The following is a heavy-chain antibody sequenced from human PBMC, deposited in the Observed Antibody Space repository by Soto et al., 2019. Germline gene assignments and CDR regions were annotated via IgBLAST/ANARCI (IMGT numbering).Heavy chain of an antibody. J-gene: IGHJ6*02. CDR3: AKGLQLYYYYGMDV. Sequence: PGGSLRLSCAASGFTFSSYGMHWVRQAPGKGLEWVAVISYDGSNKYYADSVKGRFTISRDNSKNTLYLQMNSLRAEDTAVYYCAKGLQLYYYYGMDVWGQGTTVTVSS. CDR2: ISYDGSNK. V-gene: IGHV3-30*18. CDR1: GFTFSSYG. D-gene: IGHD4-4*01.